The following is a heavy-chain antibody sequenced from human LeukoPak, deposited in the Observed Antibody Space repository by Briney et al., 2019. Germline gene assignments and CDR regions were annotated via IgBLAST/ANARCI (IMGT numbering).Heavy chain of an antibody. CDR2: SSTTITDM. J-gene: IGHJ4*02. V-gene: IGHV3-21*01. Sequence: GGSLRLSCTASGFTLSNYRMNWVRQAPGRGLEWVSSSSTTITDMYYADSVKGRYTISRDNAKNSLYLQMNSLRAEDTAIYYCARGSTIDYFFDYWGQGTLVTVSS. CDR1: GFTLSNYR. D-gene: IGHD4/OR15-4a*01. CDR3: ARGSTIDYFFDY.